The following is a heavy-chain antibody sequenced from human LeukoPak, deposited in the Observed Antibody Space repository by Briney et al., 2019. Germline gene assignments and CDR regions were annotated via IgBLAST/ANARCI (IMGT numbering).Heavy chain of an antibody. CDR1: GGSISSSNW. Sequence: SGTLSLTCAVSGGSISSSNWWSWVRQPPGKGLEWIGEIYHSGSTNYNPSLKSRVTISVDKSKNQFSLKLNSVTAADTAVYYCAREGIYDSSGYYYFDYWGQGTLVTVSS. J-gene: IGHJ4*02. V-gene: IGHV4-4*02. D-gene: IGHD3-22*01. CDR3: AREGIYDSSGYYYFDY. CDR2: IYHSGST.